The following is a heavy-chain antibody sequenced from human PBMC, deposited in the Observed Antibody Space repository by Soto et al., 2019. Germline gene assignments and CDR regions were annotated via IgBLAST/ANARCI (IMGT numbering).Heavy chain of an antibody. CDR1: GFSLSNARMG. V-gene: IGHV2-26*01. J-gene: IGHJ6*02. CDR3: ARIPNTKIRNYYGMDV. Sequence: QVTLKESGPVLVKPTETLTLTCTVSGFSLSNARMGVSWIRQPPGKALEWLAHIFSNDEKSYSTSLKSRLTSSKDTPKSQVVLTMTNMDPVDTATYYCARIPNTKIRNYYGMDVWGQGTTVTVSS. D-gene: IGHD3-22*01. CDR2: IFSNDEK.